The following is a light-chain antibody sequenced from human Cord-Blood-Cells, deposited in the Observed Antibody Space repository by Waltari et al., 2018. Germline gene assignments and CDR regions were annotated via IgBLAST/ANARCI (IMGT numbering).Light chain of an antibody. V-gene: IGLV3-27*01. CDR2: KDR. Sequence: SYELTQPSSVSVSPGQTARITCSGDVLAKQNYARWFQQKPGQAPVLVIYKDRERPSGIPERFSGSSSGTTVTLTISGAQVEDEADYYCYSAADNNLVFGGGTKLTVL. J-gene: IGLJ3*02. CDR3: YSAADNNLV. CDR1: VLAKQNY.